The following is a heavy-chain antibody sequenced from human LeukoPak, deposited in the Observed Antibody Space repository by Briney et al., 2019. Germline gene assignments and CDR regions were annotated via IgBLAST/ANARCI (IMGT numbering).Heavy chain of an antibody. Sequence: KTSETLSLTCTVSGGSISSGDYYWSWIRQPPGKGLEWIGYIYYSGSTYYNPSLKCRVTISVDTSKNQFSLKLSSVTAADTAVYYCARDLGYYDSSGYYYYYYGMDVWGQGTTVTVSS. CDR1: GGSISSGDYY. V-gene: IGHV4-30-4*01. CDR3: ARDLGYYDSSGYYYYYYGMDV. CDR2: IYYSGST. D-gene: IGHD3-22*01. J-gene: IGHJ6*02.